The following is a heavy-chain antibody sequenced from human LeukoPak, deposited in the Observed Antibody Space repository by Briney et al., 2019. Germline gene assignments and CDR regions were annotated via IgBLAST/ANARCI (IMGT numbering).Heavy chain of an antibody. J-gene: IGHJ6*03. CDR2: IIGSDGNT. V-gene: IGHV3-23*01. D-gene: IGHD5-18*01. CDR1: GFTFSSYA. CDR3: AKVHSYGYGAYYMDV. Sequence: GGSLRLSCAASGFTFSSYAMTWVRQAPGKGLEWVSAIIGSDGNTYYADSVKGRFTISRDNTKNPLYLQMSSLRAEDTAVYYCAKVHSYGYGAYYMDVWGKGTTVTVSS.